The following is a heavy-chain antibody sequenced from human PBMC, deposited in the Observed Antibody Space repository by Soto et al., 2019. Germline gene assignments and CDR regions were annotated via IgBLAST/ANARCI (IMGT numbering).Heavy chain of an antibody. J-gene: IGHJ4*02. Sequence: SETLSLTCTVSGGSISSYYWSWIRQPPGKGLEWIGYIYYSGSTNYNPSLKSRVTISVDTSKNQFSLKLSSVTAADTAVYYCARSYDSSGHSFDYWGQGTLVTVSS. D-gene: IGHD3-22*01. CDR1: GGSISSYY. CDR3: ARSYDSSGHSFDY. V-gene: IGHV4-59*01. CDR2: IYYSGST.